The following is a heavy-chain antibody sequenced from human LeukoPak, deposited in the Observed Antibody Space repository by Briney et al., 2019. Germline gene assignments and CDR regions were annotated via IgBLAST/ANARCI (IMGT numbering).Heavy chain of an antibody. CDR3: ARAYYYDISGPISAFDL. V-gene: IGHV1-2*02. CDR2: ISTHSGDT. D-gene: IGHD3-22*01. J-gene: IGHJ3*01. CDR1: RYTFTVYF. Sequence: ASVKVSCKASRYTFTVYFLHWMRQAPGQGLELLGWISTHSGDTKYEQNFQGRVTMTRDTSISTAYMQLSSLTPDDTAVYFCARAYYYDISGPISAFDLWGQGTMVTVSS.